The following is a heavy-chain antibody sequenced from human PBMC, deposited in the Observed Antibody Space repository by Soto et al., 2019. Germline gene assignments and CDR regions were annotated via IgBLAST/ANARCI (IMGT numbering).Heavy chain of an antibody. J-gene: IGHJ5*02. Sequence: TLSLTCAVSGASIRGSKWWSWVRQPPGKGLEWIGDIYHSGTTNYNPSLKSRVTMSVDKSKNQFSLNLTSVTAADTAVYYCARDKANVGGYNQFDPWGPGTLVTVSS. V-gene: IGHV4-4*02. CDR2: IYHSGTT. D-gene: IGHD3-16*01. CDR3: ARDKANVGGYNQFDP. CDR1: GASIRGSKW.